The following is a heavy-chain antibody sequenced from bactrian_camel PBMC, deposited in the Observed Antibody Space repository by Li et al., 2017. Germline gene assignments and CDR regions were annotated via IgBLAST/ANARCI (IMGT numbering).Heavy chain of an antibody. Sequence: HVQLVESGGGSVQAGGSLRLSCTASGFTFSSTWMHWVRQVPGKGLEWVSAILNDVSTVYYADSVKGRFTISRDNTKNTLYLQMDSVKSEDTATYFCAPVVSNFWGQGTQVTVS. D-gene: IGHD2*01. J-gene: IGHJ4*01. V-gene: IGHV3S1*01. CDR3: APVVSNF. CDR1: GFTFSSTW. CDR2: ILNDVSTV.